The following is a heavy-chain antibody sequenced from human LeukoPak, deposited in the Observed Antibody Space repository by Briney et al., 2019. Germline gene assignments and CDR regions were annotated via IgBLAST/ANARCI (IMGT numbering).Heavy chain of an antibody. Sequence: GGSLRLSCAASGFTFSNFWMRWVRQAPGKGLEWVSAISGSGGSTYYADSVKGRFTISRDNSKNTLYLQMNSLRAEDTAVYYCAKDDYSNYVGTYYFDYWGQGTLVTVSS. CDR1: GFTFSNFW. CDR2: ISGSGGST. CDR3: AKDDYSNYVGTYYFDY. D-gene: IGHD4-11*01. J-gene: IGHJ4*02. V-gene: IGHV3-23*01.